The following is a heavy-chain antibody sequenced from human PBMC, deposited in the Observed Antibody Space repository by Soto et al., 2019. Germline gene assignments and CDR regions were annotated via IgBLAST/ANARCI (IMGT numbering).Heavy chain of an antibody. CDR3: AKDFYSSSSGYFDY. D-gene: IGHD6-6*01. CDR2: ISGSGGST. Sequence: TGGSLRLSCAASGFTFSSYTMSWVRQAPGKGLEWVSAISGSGGSTYYADSVKGRFTISRDNSKNTLYLQMNSLRAEDTAVYYCAKDFYSSSSGYFDYWGQGTLVTVSS. J-gene: IGHJ4*02. V-gene: IGHV3-23*01. CDR1: GFTFSSYT.